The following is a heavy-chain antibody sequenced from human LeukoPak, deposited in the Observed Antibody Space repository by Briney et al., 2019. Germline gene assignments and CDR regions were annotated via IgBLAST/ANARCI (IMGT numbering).Heavy chain of an antibody. CDR2: IIPIFGTA. CDR3: AIRSSGYFRFDY. CDR1: GGTFSSYA. D-gene: IGHD3-22*01. Sequence: SVKVSCKASGGTFSSYAISWVRQAPGQGLEWMGRIIPIFGTANYAQKFQGRVTITTDESTSTAYMELSSLRSEDTAVYHCAIRSSGYFRFDYWGQGTLVTVSS. J-gene: IGHJ4*02. V-gene: IGHV1-69*05.